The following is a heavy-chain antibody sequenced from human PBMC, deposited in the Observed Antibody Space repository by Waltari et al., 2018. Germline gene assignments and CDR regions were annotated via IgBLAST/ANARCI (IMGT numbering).Heavy chain of an antibody. V-gene: IGHV3-21*01. D-gene: IGHD4-4*01. Sequence: EVQLVESGGGLVKPGGSLRLSCAASGFSFSTYNMNWVRQAPGKGLEWVSSISRGVSYIYYADSVKCRFTISRDDAKNSLYLQMNSLRAEDTAVYYCAREKYSNYLYYFDYWGQGILVTVSS. CDR1: GFSFSTYN. CDR2: ISRGVSYI. CDR3: AREKYSNYLYYFDY. J-gene: IGHJ4*02.